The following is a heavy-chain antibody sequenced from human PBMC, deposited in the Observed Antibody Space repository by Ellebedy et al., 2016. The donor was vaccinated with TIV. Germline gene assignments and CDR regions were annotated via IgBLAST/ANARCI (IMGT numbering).Heavy chain of an antibody. D-gene: IGHD3-16*01. Sequence: GSLRLXXTVSGGSISSYYWSWIRQPAGKGLEWIGRIYTSGSTNYNPSRKSRVTMSVDTSKNQFSLKLSSVTAADTAVYYCARGSHIDDLGAHRYPGYGMDVWGQGTTVTVSS. J-gene: IGHJ6*02. CDR1: GGSISSYY. CDR3: ARGSHIDDLGAHRYPGYGMDV. V-gene: IGHV4-4*07. CDR2: IYTSGST.